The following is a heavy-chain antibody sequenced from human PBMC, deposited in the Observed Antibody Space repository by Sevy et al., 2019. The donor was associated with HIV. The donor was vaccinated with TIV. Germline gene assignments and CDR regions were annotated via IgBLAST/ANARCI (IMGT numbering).Heavy chain of an antibody. D-gene: IGHD6-19*01. CDR3: AREHIAVAGIGYYFDY. J-gene: IGHJ4*02. Sequence: GGSLRLSCAASGFTFSGYGMHWVRQAPGKGLEWVAVIWYDGNNKYYTDSVKGRFTISRDNSKNTLYLTMNSLRAEDTAGYYCAREHIAVAGIGYYFDYWGPGTLVTVAS. CDR1: GFTFSGYG. V-gene: IGHV3-33*01. CDR2: IWYDGNNK.